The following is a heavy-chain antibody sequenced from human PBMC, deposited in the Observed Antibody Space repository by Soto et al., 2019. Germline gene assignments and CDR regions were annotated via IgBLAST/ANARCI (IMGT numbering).Heavy chain of an antibody. V-gene: IGHV5-51*01. CDR2: IYPGDSDT. CDR3: ARLGPPGXQGLWLRLFYWFDP. D-gene: IGHD5-12*01. CDR1: GYSFTSYW. Sequence: PGESLKISCKGSGYSFTSYWIGWVRQMPGKDLEWMGIIYPGDSDTRYSPSFQGQVTISADKSISTAYLQWSSLKASDTAMYYCARLGPPGXQGLWLRLFYWFDPWGQGTLVTVSS. J-gene: IGHJ5*02.